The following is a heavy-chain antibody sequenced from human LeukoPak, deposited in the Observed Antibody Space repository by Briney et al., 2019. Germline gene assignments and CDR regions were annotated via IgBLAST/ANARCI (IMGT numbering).Heavy chain of an antibody. J-gene: IGHJ4*02. CDR1: GYTFTSYD. D-gene: IGHD3-10*01. CDR3: ARQRPRYGSGRIN. CDR2: MNPNSGNT. Sequence: ATVKVSCKASGYTFTSYDINWVRQATGQGIEWMGWMNPNSGNTGYAQKFQGRVTMTRNTSISTAYMELSSLRSEDTAVYYCARQRPRYGSGRINWGQGTLVTVSS. V-gene: IGHV1-8*01.